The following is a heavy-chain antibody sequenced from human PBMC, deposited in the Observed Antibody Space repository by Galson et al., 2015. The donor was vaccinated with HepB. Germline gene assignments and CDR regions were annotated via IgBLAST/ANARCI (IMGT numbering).Heavy chain of an antibody. Sequence: SLRLSCAASGFTFSSYWMSWVRQAPGKGLEWVANIKQDGSEKYYVDSVKGRFTISRDNAKNSLYLQMNSLRAEDTAVYYCARDLYEEYYDFWSGYYSRDYYYYGMDVWGQGTTVTVSS. V-gene: IGHV3-7*03. D-gene: IGHD3-3*01. CDR3: ARDLYEEYYDFWSGYYSRDYYYYGMDV. J-gene: IGHJ6*02. CDR2: IKQDGSEK. CDR1: GFTFSSYW.